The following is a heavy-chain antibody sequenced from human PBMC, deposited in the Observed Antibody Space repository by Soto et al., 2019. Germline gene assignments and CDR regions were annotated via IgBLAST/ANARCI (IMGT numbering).Heavy chain of an antibody. CDR2: IKSTTDGGTT. J-gene: IGHJ4*02. V-gene: IGHV3-15*07. D-gene: IGHD5-18*01. CDR1: GFTFSSHA. CDR3: SHGYAQYFES. Sequence: PGGSLRLSCAASGFTFSSHAMNWVRQAPGKGLEWVGRIKSTTDGGTTDYAAPVKGRFSISRNDSRNTLFLQMNSLKTEDTAVYYCSHGYAQYFESWGQGTLVTVSS.